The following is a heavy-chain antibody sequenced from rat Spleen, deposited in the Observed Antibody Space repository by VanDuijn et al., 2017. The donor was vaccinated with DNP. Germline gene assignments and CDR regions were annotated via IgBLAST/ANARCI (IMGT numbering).Heavy chain of an antibody. J-gene: IGHJ2*01. Sequence: EVLLVESDGGLVQPGRSLKLSCAVSGFTFSDYYMAWVRQAPAKGLEWVATISYNGGTPYYRDSVKGRFTISRDNAQSTLYLQMDSLRSEDTATYYCTRHSTIMPYYYFEYWGQGVMVTVSS. V-gene: IGHV5-7*01. CDR2: ISYNGGTP. CDR3: TRHSTIMPYYYFEY. CDR1: GFTFSDYY. D-gene: IGHD1-5*01.